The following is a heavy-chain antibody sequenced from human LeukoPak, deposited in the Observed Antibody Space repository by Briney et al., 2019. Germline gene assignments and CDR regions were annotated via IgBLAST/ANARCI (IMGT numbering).Heavy chain of an antibody. CDR2: IYYSEST. V-gene: IGHV4-59*12. CDR1: GGSISGDY. CDR3: ARAEGDTAMVALMVDP. J-gene: IGHJ5*02. Sequence: SETLSLTCTVSGGSISGDYWTWIRQPPGKGLEWIGYIYYSESTNYNPSLKGRVTISVDTSKNQFSLKLSSVTAADTAVYYCARAEGDTAMVALMVDPWGQGTLVTVSS. D-gene: IGHD5-18*01.